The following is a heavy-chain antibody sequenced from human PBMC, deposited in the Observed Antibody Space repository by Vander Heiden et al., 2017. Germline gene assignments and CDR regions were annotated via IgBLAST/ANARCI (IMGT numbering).Heavy chain of an antibody. CDR3: ARDGESNLDY. CDR2: ISGSSERI. J-gene: IGHJ4*02. CDR1: GFTFRNYY. D-gene: IGHD7-27*01. Sequence: EVQLVESGGDLVQPGGSLRLSCAASGFTFRNYYMNWVRQAPGKGLEWISFISGSSERIHDADSVKGRFTISRDNAKNSLLMKMTRLRGEDTAVYDGARDGESNLDYWGQGTMVTVYS. V-gene: IGHV3-48*01.